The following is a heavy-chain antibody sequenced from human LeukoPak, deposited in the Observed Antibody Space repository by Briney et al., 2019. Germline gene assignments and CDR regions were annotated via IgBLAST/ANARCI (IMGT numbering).Heavy chain of an antibody. CDR2: IFHSGST. V-gene: IGHV4-39*07. J-gene: IGHJ6*03. Sequence: SETLSLTCTVSGGSIISSSYYWGWIRQPPGKGLEWIGNIFHSGSTYYSPSLKSRVTMSVDMSKKQFSLKVSSVTAADTAVYYCARHLDYGDYYYMDVWGKGTTVIISS. CDR1: GGSIISSSYY. CDR3: ARHLDYGDYYYMDV. D-gene: IGHD4-17*01.